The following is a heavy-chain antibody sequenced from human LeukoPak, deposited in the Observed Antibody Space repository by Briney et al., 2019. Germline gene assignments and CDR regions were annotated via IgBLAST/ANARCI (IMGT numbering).Heavy chain of an antibody. D-gene: IGHD5-12*01. CDR2: VYYSGST. CDR3: ARQPGGYSGPFDY. J-gene: IGHJ4*02. Sequence: SETLSLICSVSGGSISSSTYYWGWIRQPPGKGLELVASVYYSGSTYYNPSLESRVTMSVDTSKNQFSLKLSSVTAADTAVYYCARQPGGYSGPFDYWGQGTLVTVSS. CDR1: GGSISSSTYY. V-gene: IGHV4-39*01.